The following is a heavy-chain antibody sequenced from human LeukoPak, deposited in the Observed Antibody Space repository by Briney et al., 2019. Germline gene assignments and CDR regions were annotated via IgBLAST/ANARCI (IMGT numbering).Heavy chain of an antibody. CDR1: GGSISSSSYY. D-gene: IGHD6-13*01. J-gene: IGHJ4*02. CDR2: IYYSGST. V-gene: IGHV4-39*01. Sequence: SETLSLTCTVSGGSISSSSYYWGWIRQPPGKGLEWIGSIYYSGSTYYNPSLKSRVTISVDTSKNQFSLKLSSVTAADTAVYYCATSIVAAGPYYFDYWGQGTLVTVSS. CDR3: ATSIVAAGPYYFDY.